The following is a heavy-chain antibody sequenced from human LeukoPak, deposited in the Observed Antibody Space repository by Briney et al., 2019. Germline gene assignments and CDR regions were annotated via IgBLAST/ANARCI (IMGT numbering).Heavy chain of an antibody. V-gene: IGHV3-74*01. Sequence: PGGSLRLSCAASGFTFSSYGMHWVRQAPGKGLVWVSVISKDGSTSIYADSVRGRLTISRDNAKNTLYLQMNSLRVEDTSVYYCARDYYMGIVDQWGQGTRVTVSS. CDR1: GFTFSSYG. J-gene: IGHJ5*02. CDR3: ARDYYMGIVDQ. CDR2: ISKDGSTS. D-gene: IGHD3-22*01.